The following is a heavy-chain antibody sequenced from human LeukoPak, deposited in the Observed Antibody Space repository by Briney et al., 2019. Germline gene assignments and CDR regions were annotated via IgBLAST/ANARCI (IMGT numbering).Heavy chain of an antibody. Sequence: GGSLRLSCAASGFTFSSYSMDWVRQAPGKGLEWVSSISSSSSYIYYADSVKGRFTISRDNAKNSLYLQMNSLRAEDMAVYYCARDPLAYCSGGSCNWFDPWGQGTLVTVSS. D-gene: IGHD2-15*01. V-gene: IGHV3-21*01. CDR3: ARDPLAYCSGGSCNWFDP. CDR1: GFTFSSYS. J-gene: IGHJ5*02. CDR2: ISSSSSYI.